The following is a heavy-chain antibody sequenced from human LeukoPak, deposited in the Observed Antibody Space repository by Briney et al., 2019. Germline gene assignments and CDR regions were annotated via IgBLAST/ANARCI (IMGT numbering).Heavy chain of an antibody. Sequence: PSETLSLTCTVSGGSISSYYWSWIRQPPGKGLEWIGYIYYSGSTNYNPSLKSRVTISVDTSKNQFSLKLSSVTAADTAVYYCARLGDVSSSWNEAYWFDPWGQGTLVTVSS. D-gene: IGHD6-13*01. J-gene: IGHJ5*02. CDR2: IYYSGST. CDR3: ARLGDVSSSWNEAYWFDP. V-gene: IGHV4-59*08. CDR1: GGSISSYY.